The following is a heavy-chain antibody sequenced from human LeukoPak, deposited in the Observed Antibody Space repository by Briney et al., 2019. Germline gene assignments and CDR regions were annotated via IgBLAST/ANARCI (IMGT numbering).Heavy chain of an antibody. CDR3: ARTGYLADAFDI. CDR1: GGSISSGDYY. Sequence: PSQTLSLTCTVSGGSISSGDYYWSWIRQPPGRGLEWIGYIYYSGSTYYNPSLKSRVTISVDTSKNQFSLKLSSVTAADTAVYYCARTGYLADAFDIWGQGTMVTVSS. V-gene: IGHV4-30-4*08. J-gene: IGHJ3*02. D-gene: IGHD3-9*01. CDR2: IYYSGST.